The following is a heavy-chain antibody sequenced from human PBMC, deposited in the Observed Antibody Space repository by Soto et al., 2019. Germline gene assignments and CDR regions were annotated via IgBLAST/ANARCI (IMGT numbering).Heavy chain of an antibody. D-gene: IGHD5-12*01. CDR2: IYPGDSDT. Sequence: PGESLKISCKGSVYSFNSYWIGWVRQMPGKGLEWMGIIYPGDSDTRYSPSFQGQVTISADKSISTAYLQWSSLKASDTAMYYCATLGVVGGYDLGPTGFDYWSQGTLVTVSS. CDR1: VYSFNSYW. CDR3: ATLGVVGGYDLGPTGFDY. V-gene: IGHV5-51*01. J-gene: IGHJ4*02.